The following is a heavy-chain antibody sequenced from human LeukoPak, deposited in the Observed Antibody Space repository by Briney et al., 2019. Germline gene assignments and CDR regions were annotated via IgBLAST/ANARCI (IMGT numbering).Heavy chain of an antibody. J-gene: IGHJ6*03. D-gene: IGHD6-6*01. CDR1: GGSISNYY. CDR2: IYTSGST. V-gene: IGHV4-4*07. Sequence: SETLSFTCTVSGGSISNYYWSWIRQPAGKGLEWIGRIYTSGSTNYNPSLKSRVTMSVDTSKNQFSLKLDSVTAADTAVYYCARDVRRSSSSSNSYYYYMDVWGKGTTVTVSS. CDR3: ARDVRRSSSSSNSYYYYMDV.